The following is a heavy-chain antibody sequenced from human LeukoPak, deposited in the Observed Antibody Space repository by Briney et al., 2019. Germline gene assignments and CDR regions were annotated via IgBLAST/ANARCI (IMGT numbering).Heavy chain of an antibody. Sequence: GGSLRLSCAASGFTFDDYAMHWVRQAPGKGLEWVSLISGDGGSTYYADSVKGRFTISRDNSKNSLYLQMNSLRTEDTALYYCAKDARILGAYYYYGMDVWGQGTTVTVSS. J-gene: IGHJ6*02. D-gene: IGHD1-26*01. V-gene: IGHV3-43*02. CDR3: AKDARILGAYYYYGMDV. CDR1: GFTFDDYA. CDR2: ISGDGGST.